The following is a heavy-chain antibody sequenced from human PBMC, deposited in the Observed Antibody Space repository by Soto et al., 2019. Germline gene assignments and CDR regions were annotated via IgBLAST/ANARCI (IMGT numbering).Heavy chain of an antibody. Sequence: PSETLSLTCTVSGGSISSGDYYWSWIRQHPGKGLEWIGYIYYSGSTNYNPSLKSRVTISVDTSKNQFSLKLSSVTAADTAVYYCARVRRKPYYYDSSGIYFDYWGQGTLVTVSS. CDR2: IYYSGST. V-gene: IGHV4-61*08. CDR1: GGSISSGDYY. J-gene: IGHJ4*02. CDR3: ARVRRKPYYYDSSGIYFDY. D-gene: IGHD3-22*01.